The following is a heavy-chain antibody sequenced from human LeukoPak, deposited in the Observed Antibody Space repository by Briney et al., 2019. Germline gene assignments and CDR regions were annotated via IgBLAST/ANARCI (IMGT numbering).Heavy chain of an antibody. J-gene: IGHJ5*02. CDR2: IYYSGST. CDR1: GGSVSSGDYY. Sequence: SQTLSLTCTVSGGSVSSGDYYWSWIRQTPLKGLEWIGYIYYSGSTYYNPSLKSRLTISVDTSKNQFSLKLSSVTAADTAVYYCASGPVHNWFDPWGQGTLVTVSS. CDR3: ASGPVHNWFDP. V-gene: IGHV4-30-4*01.